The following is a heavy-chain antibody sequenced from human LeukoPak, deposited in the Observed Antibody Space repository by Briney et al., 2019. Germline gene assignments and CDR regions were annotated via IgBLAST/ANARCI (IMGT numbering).Heavy chain of an antibody. CDR3: AKRGMATTKEWFDY. Sequence: GRSLRLSCAASGFTFSTYAMSWVRQAPGKGLEWVSAISGSGGGTYYANSVKGRFTISRDNSKNTLYLQMNSLRAEDTALYCGAKRGMATTKEWFDYWGQGTLVTVSS. V-gene: IGHV3-23*01. CDR2: ISGSGGGT. CDR1: GFTFSTYA. J-gene: IGHJ4*02. D-gene: IGHD5-24*01.